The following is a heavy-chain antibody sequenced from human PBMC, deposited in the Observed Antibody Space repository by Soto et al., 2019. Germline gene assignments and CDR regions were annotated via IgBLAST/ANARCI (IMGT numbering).Heavy chain of an antibody. V-gene: IGHV4-30-4*01. Sequence: QVQLQESGPGLVKPSQTLSLTCTVSGGSISSGDYYWSWIRQPPGKGLEWIGYIYYSGSTYYNPSLKSRVTISVDTSKNQFSLKLSSVTAADTAVYYCARVRTMGGSSWYNPDYWGQGTLVTVSS. CDR2: IYYSGST. CDR3: ARVRTMGGSSWYNPDY. D-gene: IGHD6-13*01. CDR1: GGSISSGDYY. J-gene: IGHJ4*02.